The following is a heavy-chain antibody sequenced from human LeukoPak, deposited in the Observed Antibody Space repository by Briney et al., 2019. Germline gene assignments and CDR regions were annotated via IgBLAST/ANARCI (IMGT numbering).Heavy chain of an antibody. CDR1: GYTFTSYG. V-gene: IGHV1-18*01. J-gene: IGHJ4*02. D-gene: IGHD3-22*01. CDR3: ARGKLNYYDSSGYYYVEDY. CDR2: ISAYNGNT. Sequence: GASVKVSCKASGYTFTSYGISWVRQVPGQGLEWMGWISAYNGNTNYAQKLQGRVTMTTDTSTSTAYMELRSLRSDDTAVYYCARGKLNYYDSSGYYYVEDYWGQGTLVTVSS.